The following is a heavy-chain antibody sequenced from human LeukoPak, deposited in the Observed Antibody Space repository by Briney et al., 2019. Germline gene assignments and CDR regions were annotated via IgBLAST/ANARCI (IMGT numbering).Heavy chain of an antibody. J-gene: IGHJ4*02. Sequence: GASVNVSCKSTGYTFSSYGLSWVRQPHGPGLERMWWISGYNGETNNAQKLQGRVTMTTDTSTSTAYMELRSLRSDETGVYYCARDRWYDKSDYYYNLDHWGQGTLVTVSS. V-gene: IGHV1-18*01. CDR2: ISGYNGET. D-gene: IGHD3-22*01. CDR3: ARDRWYDKSDYYYNLDH. CDR1: GYTFSSYG.